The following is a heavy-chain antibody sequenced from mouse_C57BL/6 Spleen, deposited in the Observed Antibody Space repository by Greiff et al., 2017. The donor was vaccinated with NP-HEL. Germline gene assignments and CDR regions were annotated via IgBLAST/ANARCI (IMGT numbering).Heavy chain of an antibody. CDR3: ARGGSRAYFDY. CDR1: GYTFTDYY. V-gene: IGHV1-26*01. CDR2: INPHNGGT. J-gene: IGHJ2*01. Sequence: EVQLQQSGPELVKPGASVKISCKASGYTFTDYYMNWVKQSHGKSLEWIGDINPHNGGTSYNQKFKGKATLTVDKSSSTAYMELRSLTSEYSAVYYCARGGSRAYFDYWGQGTTLTVSS. D-gene: IGHD1-1*01.